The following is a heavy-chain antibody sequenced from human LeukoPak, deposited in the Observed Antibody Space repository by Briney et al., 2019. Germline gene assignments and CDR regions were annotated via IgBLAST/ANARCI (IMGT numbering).Heavy chain of an antibody. D-gene: IGHD4/OR15-4a*01. Sequence: SETLSLTCDVYRGSLSGYYWSWIRQSPDKGLHGIGEIGHSGTTNFNPSLKSRVSMSVDTSKNQFPLKLTSVTAADTAVYFCAREGRMSMGIEYWGQGTLVTVSS. CDR2: IGHSGTT. CDR1: RGSLSGYY. J-gene: IGHJ4*02. CDR3: AREGRMSMGIEY. V-gene: IGHV4-34*01.